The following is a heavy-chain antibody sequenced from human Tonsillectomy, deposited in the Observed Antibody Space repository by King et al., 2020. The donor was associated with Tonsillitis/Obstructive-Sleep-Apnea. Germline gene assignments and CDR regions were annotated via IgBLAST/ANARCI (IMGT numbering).Heavy chain of an antibody. CDR2: MNPNSGNT. D-gene: IGHD3-3*01. Sequence: QLVESGAEVKKPGASGKVSCKASGYTFTSYDINWVRQATGQGLEWMGWMNPNSGNTGYAQKFQGRVTMTRNTTISTAYMELSSLRSEDPDVYYCARRDCKVRFLEWLSHYSPLVQNFDYWGQGTLVTVSS. CDR3: ARRDCKVRFLEWLSHYSPLVQNFDY. V-gene: IGHV1-8*01. J-gene: IGHJ4*02. CDR1: GYTFTSYD.